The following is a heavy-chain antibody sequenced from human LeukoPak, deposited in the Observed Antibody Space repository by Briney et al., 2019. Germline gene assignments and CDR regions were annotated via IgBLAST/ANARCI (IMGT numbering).Heavy chain of an antibody. CDR2: IYHSEST. J-gene: IGHJ6*03. CDR1: GYSISSGYY. Sequence: SETLPLTCTVSGYSISSGYYWGWIRQPPGKGLEWIGNIYHSESTYYNPSLKSRVTISVDTPKNQFSLKLSSVTAADTAVYYCARDRYGSDYYYYMDVWGKGTTVTISS. V-gene: IGHV4-38-2*02. D-gene: IGHD3-10*01. CDR3: ARDRYGSDYYYYMDV.